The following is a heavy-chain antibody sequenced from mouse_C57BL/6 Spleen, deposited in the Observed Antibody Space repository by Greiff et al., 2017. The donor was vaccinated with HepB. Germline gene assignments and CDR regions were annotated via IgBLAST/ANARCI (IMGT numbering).Heavy chain of an antibody. V-gene: IGHV1-26*01. CDR1: GYTFTDYY. Sequence: VQLQQSGPELVKPGASVKISCKASGYTFTDYYMNWVKQSHGKSLEWIGDINPNNGGTSYNQKFKGKATLTVDKSSSTAYMELRSLTSEDSAVYYCARTGPLLRYYFDYWGQGTTLTVSS. D-gene: IGHD1-1*01. CDR2: INPNNGGT. J-gene: IGHJ2*01. CDR3: ARTGPLLRYYFDY.